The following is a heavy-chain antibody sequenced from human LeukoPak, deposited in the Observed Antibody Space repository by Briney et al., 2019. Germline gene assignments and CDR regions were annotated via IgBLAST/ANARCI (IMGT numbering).Heavy chain of an antibody. CDR1: GDSISSGPYY. D-gene: IGHD3-22*01. V-gene: IGHV4-39*01. J-gene: IGHJ4*02. Sequence: SETLSLTCTVSGDSISSGPYYWGWIRQPPGKGLEWIGNIYYGENTYYNPSLKSQVTISIDTSNNQFYLKLSSLTAADTAVYYCARRDDSSGYHKIFDYWGQGTLVTVSS. CDR3: ARRDDSSGYHKIFDY. CDR2: IYYGENT.